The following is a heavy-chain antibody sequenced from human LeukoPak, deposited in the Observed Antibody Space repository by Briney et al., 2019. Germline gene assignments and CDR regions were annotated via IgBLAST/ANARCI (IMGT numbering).Heavy chain of an antibody. CDR3: AKILDY. V-gene: IGHV3-30*18. CDR2: ISYDGSNK. Sequence: GGSLRLSCAASGFTFSSYGMHWVRQAPGKGLEWVAVISYDGSNKYYADSVKGRFTISRDNSKNTLYLQMNSLRAEDTAVYYCAKILDYRGQGTLVTVSS. J-gene: IGHJ4*02. CDR1: GFTFSSYG.